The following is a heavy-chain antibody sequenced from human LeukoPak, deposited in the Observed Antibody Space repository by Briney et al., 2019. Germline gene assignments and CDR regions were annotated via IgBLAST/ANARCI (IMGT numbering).Heavy chain of an antibody. D-gene: IGHD3-22*01. V-gene: IGHV3-21*01. CDR3: ARWRVNWYFDL. J-gene: IGHJ2*01. CDR2: ISSSSSYI. Sequence: GGSLRLSCAASGFTFSSYSMNWVRQALGKGLEWVSSISSSSSYIYYADSVKGRFTISRDNAKNSLYLQMNSLRAEDTAVYYCARWRVNWYFDLWGRGTLVTVSS. CDR1: GFTFSSYS.